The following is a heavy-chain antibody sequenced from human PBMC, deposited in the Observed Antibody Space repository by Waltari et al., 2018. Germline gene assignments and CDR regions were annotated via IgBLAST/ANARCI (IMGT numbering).Heavy chain of an antibody. CDR3: ARDVPPATAGTMFDY. CDR2: ITGIGNI. CDR1: GFTLRAHA. D-gene: IGHD6-19*01. Sequence: EVQLLESGGGLVQPGGSMRLSCEVSGFTLRAHAISWVRQPPGKGLEWVSAITGIGNIHYADSVRGRFTISRDISQNTVFLQLSSLRAEDTALYYCARDVPPATAGTMFDYRGRGTLVTV. V-gene: IGHV3-23*01. J-gene: IGHJ4*02.